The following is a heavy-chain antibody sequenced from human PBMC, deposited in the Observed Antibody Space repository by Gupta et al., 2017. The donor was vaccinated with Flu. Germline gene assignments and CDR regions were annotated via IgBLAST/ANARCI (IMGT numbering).Heavy chain of an antibody. CDR2: ISKDAINR. CDR1: AFTFTSYG. J-gene: IGHJ2*01. V-gene: IGHV3-30*03. D-gene: IGHD2-8*01. Sequence: QEQLVESGGGVVQTGGSLRLSCKASAFTFTSYGMHWVRQVPGKGLEWLAIISKDAINRYYADSVKGRFTISRDNSDKTLHLQMNSLTVEDTAVYYCARPSTELDTARMIYANWYFDLWGRGAQVTVSS. CDR3: ARPSTELDTARMIYANWYFDL.